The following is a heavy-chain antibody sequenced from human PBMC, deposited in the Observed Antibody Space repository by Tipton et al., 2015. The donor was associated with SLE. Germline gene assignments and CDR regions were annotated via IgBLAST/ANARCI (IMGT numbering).Heavy chain of an antibody. Sequence: TLSLTCAVYGGSFSGYYWSWIRQPPGKGLEWIGYIYTSGSTNYNPSLKSRVTISVDTSKNQFSLKLSSVTAADTAVYYCARFSSSWSSFDYWGQGTLVTVSS. D-gene: IGHD6-13*01. CDR2: IYTSGST. J-gene: IGHJ4*02. CDR3: ARFSSSWSSFDY. CDR1: GGSFSGYY. V-gene: IGHV4-4*09.